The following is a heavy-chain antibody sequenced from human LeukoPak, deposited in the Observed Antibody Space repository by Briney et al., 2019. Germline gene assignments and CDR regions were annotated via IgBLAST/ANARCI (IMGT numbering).Heavy chain of an antibody. CDR1: GFTFSSYP. CDR3: AKEQVVAVVGTVAFDY. D-gene: IGHD6-19*01. J-gene: IGHJ4*02. CDR2: ISGSGGNT. V-gene: IGHV3-23*01. Sequence: PGGSLRLSCAASGFTFSSYPMSWVRQAPGKGLEWVSAISGSGGNTYYADSVKGRFTISRDNSKNTLYLQMNSLRAEDTAVYYCAKEQVVAVVGTVAFDYWGQGTLVTVSP.